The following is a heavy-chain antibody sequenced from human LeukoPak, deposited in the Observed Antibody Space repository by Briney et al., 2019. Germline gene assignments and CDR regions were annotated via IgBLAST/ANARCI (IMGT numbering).Heavy chain of an antibody. CDR1: GFTFSTYW. J-gene: IGHJ1*01. CDR3: AKDIYYGPIGIAAAGTSGYFQH. Sequence: PGGSLRLSCAASGFTFSTYWMHWVRQAPGKGLEWVSGISWNSGTVVYADSVKGRFTISRDNAKNSLYLQMNSLRAEDTALYYCAKDIYYGPIGIAAAGTSGYFQHWGQGTLVTVSS. CDR2: ISWNSGTV. V-gene: IGHV3-9*01. D-gene: IGHD6-13*01.